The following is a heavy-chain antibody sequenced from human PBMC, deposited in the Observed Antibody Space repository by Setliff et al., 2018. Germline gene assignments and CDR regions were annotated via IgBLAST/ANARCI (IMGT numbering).Heavy chain of an antibody. CDR3: RLWSHSYHNDY. CDR2: IYHSGSS. CDR1: NGSVSTTSHY. V-gene: IGHV4-39*07. J-gene: IGHJ4*02. Sequence: PSETLSLTCTVSNGSVSTTSHYWGWVRQPPGKGLEWIGSIYHSGSSYYNPSLRSRVTISVDTSKNQFSLKLTSVTAADTAVYYCRLWSHSYHNDYWGQGTLVTVSS. D-gene: IGHD3-16*02.